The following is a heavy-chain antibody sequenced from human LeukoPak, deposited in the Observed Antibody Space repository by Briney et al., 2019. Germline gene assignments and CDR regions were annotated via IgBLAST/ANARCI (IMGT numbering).Heavy chain of an antibody. Sequence: GGSLRLSCAASGFYFEDYTMYWVRQVPAKGLEWVSIISMDGTNTYYAESVKGRFTISRDNSKDSLSLQMNSLRTEDTALYYCAKGRGTGYRYGPIENWGQGTLVTVSS. CDR3: AKGRGTGYRYGPIEN. D-gene: IGHD5-18*01. V-gene: IGHV3-43*01. CDR2: ISMDGTNT. J-gene: IGHJ4*02. CDR1: GFYFEDYT.